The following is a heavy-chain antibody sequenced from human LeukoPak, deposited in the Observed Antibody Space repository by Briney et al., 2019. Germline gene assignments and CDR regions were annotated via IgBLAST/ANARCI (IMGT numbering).Heavy chain of an antibody. J-gene: IGHJ4*02. D-gene: IGHD3-22*01. CDR2: IYYSGST. V-gene: IGHV4-59*01. CDR3: ARGDYYASSGYFDY. CDR1: GGSISSYY. Sequence: SETLSLTCTVSGGSISSYYWSWIRQPPGKGLEWIGYIYYSGSTNYNPSLKSRVTISVDTSKNQFSLKLSSVTAADTAVYYCARGDYYASSGYFDYWGQGTLVTVSS.